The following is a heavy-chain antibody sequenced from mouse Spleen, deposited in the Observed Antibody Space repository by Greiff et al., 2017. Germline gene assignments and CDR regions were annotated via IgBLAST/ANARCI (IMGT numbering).Heavy chain of an antibody. CDR1: GYTFTSYW. Sequence: VQLQQPGAELVMPGASVKLSCKASGYTFTSYWMHWVKQRPGQGLEWIGEIDPSDSYTNYNQKFKGKATLTVDKSSSTAYMQLSSLTSEDSAVYYCARYYYGSNDYWGQGTTLTVSS. CDR3: ARYYYGSNDY. CDR2: IDPSDSYT. J-gene: IGHJ2*01. D-gene: IGHD1-1*01. V-gene: IGHV1-69*01.